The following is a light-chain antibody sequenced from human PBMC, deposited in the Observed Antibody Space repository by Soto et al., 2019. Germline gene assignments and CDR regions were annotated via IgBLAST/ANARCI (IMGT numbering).Light chain of an antibody. J-gene: IGKJ3*01. CDR3: QQYDNLPFT. V-gene: IGKV1-33*01. CDR2: DAS. Sequence: DIQMTQSPSSLSASVGDRVTITCQASQDIRKDLNWYQQKPGKAPKLLIYDASNLETGVPSRFSGRGSGTDFSFTISSLQPEDIATYYCQQYDNLPFTFGPGTKVDFK. CDR1: QDIRKD.